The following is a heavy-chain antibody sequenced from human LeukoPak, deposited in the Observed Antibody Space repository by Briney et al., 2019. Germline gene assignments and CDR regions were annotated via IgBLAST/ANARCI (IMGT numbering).Heavy chain of an antibody. CDR2: ISGSGGST. CDR3: AKYLFGSY. Sequence: GGTLRLSCSASGFTFSSYGMSWVRQAPAKGLEWVSAISGSGGSTYYADSVKGRFTISRYNSKNTLYLQVNSLRAEDTALYYCAKYLFGSYWGQGTLVTVSS. D-gene: IGHD3-10*02. V-gene: IGHV3-23*01. CDR1: GFTFSSYG. J-gene: IGHJ4*02.